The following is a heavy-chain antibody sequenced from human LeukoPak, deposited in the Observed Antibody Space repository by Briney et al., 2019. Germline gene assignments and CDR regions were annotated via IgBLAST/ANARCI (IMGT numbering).Heavy chain of an antibody. V-gene: IGHV3-23*01. CDR1: GFTFSSYA. CDR2: ISGSGGST. Sequence: GGSLRLSCAASGFTFSSYAMSWVRQAPGKGLEWVSAISGSGGSTYYADSVRGRFTISRDNSKNTLYLQMNSLRAEDTAVYYCANYCSSTSCPIYYYYYMDVWGKGTTVTVSS. J-gene: IGHJ6*03. CDR3: ANYCSSTSCPIYYYYYMDV. D-gene: IGHD2-2*01.